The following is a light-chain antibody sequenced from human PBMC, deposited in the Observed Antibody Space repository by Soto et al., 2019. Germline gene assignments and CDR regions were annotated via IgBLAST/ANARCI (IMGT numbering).Light chain of an antibody. CDR1: SSDVGSYNY. J-gene: IGLJ3*02. V-gene: IGLV2-14*01. CDR2: DVT. Sequence: QPVLTQPASVSGSPGQSITISCTGTSSDVGSYNYVSWYQQHPGKAPKLMTYDVTNRPSGVSNRFSGSKSGNTASLTISGLQAEDEADYYCTSFTSSSTPWVFGGGTKLTVL. CDR3: TSFTSSSTPWV.